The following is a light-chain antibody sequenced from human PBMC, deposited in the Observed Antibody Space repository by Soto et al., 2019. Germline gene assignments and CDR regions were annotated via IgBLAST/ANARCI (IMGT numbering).Light chain of an antibody. V-gene: IGKV1-39*01. CDR2: AAS. CDR3: QQSYSTPWT. J-gene: IGKJ1*01. CDR1: QSMRTY. Sequence: DIQMTQSPSPLSASVGDRVTITCRASQSMRTYLNWYQQKPGKAPNLLIQAASSLQSGVPSRFSGSGSGTDFTLTISSLQPEDFATYYCQQSYSTPWTFGQGTKVDIK.